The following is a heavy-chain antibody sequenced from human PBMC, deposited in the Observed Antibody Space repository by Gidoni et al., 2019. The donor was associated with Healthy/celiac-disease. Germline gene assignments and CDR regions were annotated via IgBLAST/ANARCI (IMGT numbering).Heavy chain of an antibody. D-gene: IGHD5-18*01. CDR1: GGSFSGYY. Sequence: QVQLQQWGAGLLQPSETLSLTCAVYGGSFSGYYWSWIRQPPGKGLEWIGEINHSGSTNYNPSLKSRVTISVDTSKNQFSLKLSSVTAADTAVYYCARAPRRGYSYGGWFDPWGQGTLVTVSS. CDR2: INHSGST. J-gene: IGHJ5*02. V-gene: IGHV4-34*01. CDR3: ARAPRRGYSYGGWFDP.